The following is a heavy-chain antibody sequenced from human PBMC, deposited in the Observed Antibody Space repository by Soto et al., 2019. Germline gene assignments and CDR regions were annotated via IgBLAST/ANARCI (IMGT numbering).Heavy chain of an antibody. J-gene: IGHJ3*02. V-gene: IGHV2-5*01. Sequence: QGTLKESGPTLVNPTQTLTLTCSFSGFSLSTSGVGVGWIRQSPGKAPEWLALIYWSGDEHYRPSLKSRLSIIKDTSKNHVVLIMSHMDPVDTATYYCARGLATLPVFAFDIWGQGTMVTVSS. CDR2: IYWSGDE. D-gene: IGHD6-6*01. CDR1: GFSLSTSGVG. CDR3: ARGLATLPVFAFDI.